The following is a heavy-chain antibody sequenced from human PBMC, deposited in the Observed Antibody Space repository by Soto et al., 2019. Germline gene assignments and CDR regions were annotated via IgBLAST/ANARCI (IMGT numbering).Heavy chain of an antibody. V-gene: IGHV4-34*01. CDR2: INHSGST. D-gene: IGHD2-2*01. Sequence: SETLSLTCAVYGGSFSGYYWSWIRQPPGKGLEWIGEINHSGSTNYNPSLKSRVTLSVDTSKNQFSLKLSSVTAADTAVYYCARGRGYCSSTSCYPRHFAYWGQGTLVTVSS. J-gene: IGHJ4*02. CDR3: ARGRGYCSSTSCYPRHFAY. CDR1: GGSFSGYY.